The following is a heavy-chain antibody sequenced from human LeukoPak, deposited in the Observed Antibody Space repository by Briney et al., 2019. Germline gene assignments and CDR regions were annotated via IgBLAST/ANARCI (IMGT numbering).Heavy chain of an antibody. Sequence: GGSLRLSCAASGFTFSGYWMSWVRQTPDKGLEWVSTIKQDGSETYYVDSVKGRFTISRDNAENSLYLQMNSLRADDTAVYYCARDKIVGPTTLDYWGQGTLVTVSS. CDR3: ARDKIVGPTTLDY. D-gene: IGHD1-26*01. CDR1: GFTFSGYW. J-gene: IGHJ4*02. V-gene: IGHV3-7*01. CDR2: IKQDGSET.